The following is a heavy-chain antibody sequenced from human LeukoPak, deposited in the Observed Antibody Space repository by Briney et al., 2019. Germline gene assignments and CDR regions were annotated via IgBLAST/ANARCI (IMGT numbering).Heavy chain of an antibody. Sequence: GGSLRLSCAASGFTFGDYAMHWVRQAPGKGLEWVSGISWNSGSIGYADSVKGRFTISRDNAKNSLYLQMNSLRAEDTALYYCAKKVATIEAFDIWGQGTMVTVSS. J-gene: IGHJ3*02. CDR3: AKKVATIEAFDI. D-gene: IGHD5-24*01. CDR1: GFTFGDYA. CDR2: ISWNSGSI. V-gene: IGHV3-9*01.